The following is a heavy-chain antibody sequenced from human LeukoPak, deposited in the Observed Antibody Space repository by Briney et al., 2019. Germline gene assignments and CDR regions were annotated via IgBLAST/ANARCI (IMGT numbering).Heavy chain of an antibody. CDR3: AKELPLTGGGVIFY. CDR1: GLSFSDAW. J-gene: IGHJ4*02. Sequence: GGSLRLSSAASGLSFSDAWMTWVRQAPGKGLEWVGHIKSKTSGGTADYAAPVKDRYTLSRDDSKNTVYLQMSGLRTDDRAVYYCAKELPLTGGGVIFYWGRGTLVTVSS. V-gene: IGHV3-15*01. CDR2: IKSKTSGGTA. D-gene: IGHD3-16*02.